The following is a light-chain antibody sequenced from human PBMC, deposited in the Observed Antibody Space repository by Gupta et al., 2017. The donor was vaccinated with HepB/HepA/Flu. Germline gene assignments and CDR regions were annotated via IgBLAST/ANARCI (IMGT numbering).Light chain of an antibody. CDR3: QQRSLWCS. CDR2: DAS. CDR1: QSVSTY. J-gene: IGKJ2*04. Sequence: IVLTQSPATLSLSPGERATLSCRAGQSVSTYLKWYQQKPGQPPRLLIYDASNRANGIPDRFSGSGSGTDFTLTSSSRETEDFAIYYVQQRSLWCSFGQGTKMEIK. V-gene: IGKV3-11*01.